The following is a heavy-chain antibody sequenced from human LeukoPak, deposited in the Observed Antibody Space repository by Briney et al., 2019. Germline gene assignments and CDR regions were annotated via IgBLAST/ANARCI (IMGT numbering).Heavy chain of an antibody. CDR2: ISAYDGNT. CDR1: GYTFTSYG. CDR3: ARLVESDFWSGYYYRPYYYYMDV. J-gene: IGHJ6*03. D-gene: IGHD3-3*01. V-gene: IGHV1-18*01. Sequence: GASVKVSCKASGYTFTSYGISWVRQAPGQGLEWMGWISAYDGNTNYAQKLQGRVTMTTDTSTSTAYMELRSLRSDDTAVYYCARLVESDFWSGYYYRPYYYYMDVWGKGTTVTVSS.